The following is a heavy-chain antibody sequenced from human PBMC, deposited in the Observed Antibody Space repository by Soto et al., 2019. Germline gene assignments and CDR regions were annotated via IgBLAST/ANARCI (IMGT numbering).Heavy chain of an antibody. V-gene: IGHV4-39*01. CDR1: GGSISSSSYY. J-gene: IGHJ4*02. CDR2: IYYSGST. D-gene: IGHD2-15*01. CDR3: ARRSVVAATYDY. Sequence: SETLSLTCTVSGGSISSSSYYWGWIRQPPGKGLEWIGSIYYSGSTYYNPSLKSRVTISVDTSKNQFSLKLSSVTAADTAVYYCARRSVVAATYDYWSQGTLVTVSS.